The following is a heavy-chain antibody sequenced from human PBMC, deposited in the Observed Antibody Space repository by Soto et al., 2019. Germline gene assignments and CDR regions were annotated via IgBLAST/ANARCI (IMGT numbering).Heavy chain of an antibody. D-gene: IGHD3-22*01. CDR3: AKDGPGPDSSGYFDY. CDR1: GFTFSSYG. CDR2: ISYDGSNK. J-gene: IGHJ4*02. Sequence: LGLSCAASGFTFSSYGMHWVRQAPGKGLEWVAVISYDGSNKYYADSVKGRFTISRDNSKNTLYLQMNSLRAEDTAVYYCAKDGPGPDSSGYFDYWGQGTLVTVSS. V-gene: IGHV3-30*18.